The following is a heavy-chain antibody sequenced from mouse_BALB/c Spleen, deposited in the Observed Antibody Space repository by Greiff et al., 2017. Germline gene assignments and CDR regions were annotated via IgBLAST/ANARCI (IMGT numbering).Heavy chain of an antibody. Sequence: GQLQQSGTVLARPGASVKMSCKASGYTFTSYWMHWVKQRPGQGLEWIGAIYPGNSDTSYNQKFKGKAKLTAVTSTSTAYMELSSLTNEDSAVYYCTRGDYGNYVYAYWGQGTLVTVSA. CDR2: IYPGNSDT. J-gene: IGHJ3*01. V-gene: IGHV1-5*01. CDR1: GYTFTSYW. CDR3: TRGDYGNYVYAY. D-gene: IGHD2-1*01.